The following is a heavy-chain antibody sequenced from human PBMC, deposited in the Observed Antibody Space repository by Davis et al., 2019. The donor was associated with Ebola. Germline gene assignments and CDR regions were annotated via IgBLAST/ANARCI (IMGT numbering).Heavy chain of an antibody. J-gene: IGHJ4*02. V-gene: IGHV4-39*01. CDR3: ARGGIAVAEDFDY. CDR2: IYYSGST. CDR1: GGSISSSSYY. D-gene: IGHD6-19*01. Sequence: SETLSLTCTVSGGSISSSSYYWGWIRQPPGKGLEWIGSIYYSGSTYYNPSLKSRVTISVDTSKNQFSLKLSSVTAADTAVYYCARGGIAVAEDFDYWGQGTLVTVSS.